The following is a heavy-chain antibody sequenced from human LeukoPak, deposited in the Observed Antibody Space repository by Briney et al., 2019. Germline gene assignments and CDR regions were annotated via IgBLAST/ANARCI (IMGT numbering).Heavy chain of an antibody. CDR3: ARDSVGYCTDGVCYTGNWFDP. D-gene: IGHD2-8*01. CDR2: IWYDGSNK. CDR1: GFTFSSYG. Sequence: GGSLRLSCAASGFTFSSYGMHWVRQAPGKGLEWVAVIWYDGSNKYYADSVKGRFTISRDNSKNTLYLQMNSLRAEDTAVYYCARDSVGYCTDGVCYTGNWFDPWGQGTLVTVSS. J-gene: IGHJ5*02. V-gene: IGHV3-33*01.